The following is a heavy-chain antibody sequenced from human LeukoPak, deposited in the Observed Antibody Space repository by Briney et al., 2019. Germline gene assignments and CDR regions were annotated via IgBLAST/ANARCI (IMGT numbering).Heavy chain of an antibody. CDR2: INLSGST. Sequence: PSETLSLTCAVYGGSFSGYYWSWIRQPPGKGLEWIGEINLSGSTNYNPSLKSRVTISVDTSKNQFSLKLSSVTAADTAVYYCARGGMGSSHNWFDPWGQGTLVTVSS. D-gene: IGHD6-13*01. J-gene: IGHJ5*02. V-gene: IGHV4-34*01. CDR3: ARGGMGSSHNWFDP. CDR1: GGSFSGYY.